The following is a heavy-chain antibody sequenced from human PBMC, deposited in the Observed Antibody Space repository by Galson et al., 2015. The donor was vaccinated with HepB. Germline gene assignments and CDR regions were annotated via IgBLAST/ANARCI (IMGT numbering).Heavy chain of an antibody. CDR3: ARGSRAGYCSGGSCYRAYYFDY. CDR2: INPSGGST. Sequence: SVKVSCKASGSTFTSYYMHWVRQAPGQGLEWMGIINPSGGSTSYAQKFQGRVTMTRDTSTSTVYMELSSLRSEDTAVYYCARGSRAGYCSGGSCYRAYYFDYWGQGTLVTVSS. V-gene: IGHV1-46*01. CDR1: GSTFTSYY. J-gene: IGHJ4*02. D-gene: IGHD2-15*01.